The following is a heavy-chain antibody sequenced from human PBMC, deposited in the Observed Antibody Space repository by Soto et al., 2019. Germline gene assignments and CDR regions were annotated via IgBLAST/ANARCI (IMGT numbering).Heavy chain of an antibody. CDR1: GGSISSYY. CDR2: IYYSGST. CDR3: ARFDRSGYMY. Sequence: TLSLTCTVSGGSISSYYWSWIRQPPGKGLEWIGYIYYSGSTNYNPSLKSRVTISVDTSKNQFSLKLSSVTAADTAVYYCARFDRSGYMYWGQGTLVIVSS. J-gene: IGHJ4*02. V-gene: IGHV4-59*01. D-gene: IGHD3-22*01.